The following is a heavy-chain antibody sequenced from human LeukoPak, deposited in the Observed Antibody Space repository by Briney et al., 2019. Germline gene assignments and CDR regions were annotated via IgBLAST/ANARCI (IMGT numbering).Heavy chain of an antibody. V-gene: IGHV4-4*09. J-gene: IGHJ4*02. CDR2: IYTRGST. CDR3: ARRGDGYKFDY. Sequence: SETLSLTCTVSDGSISSYYWSWIRQPPGKGLEWIGYIYTRGSTNYNPSLKSRVTISVDTSKNQFSLKLSSVTAADTAVYYCARRGDGYKFDYWGQGTLVTVSS. CDR1: DGSISSYY. D-gene: IGHD5-24*01.